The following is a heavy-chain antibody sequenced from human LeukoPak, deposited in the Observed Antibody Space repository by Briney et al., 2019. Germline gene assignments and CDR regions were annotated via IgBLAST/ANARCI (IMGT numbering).Heavy chain of an antibody. J-gene: IGHJ4*02. CDR1: GFTFSSYA. CDR3: ARESQWLGPLDY. D-gene: IGHD6-19*01. V-gene: IGHV3-30-3*01. Sequence: GGSLRLSCAASGFTFSSYAMHWVRQAPGKGLEWVAVISYDGSNKYYADSVKGRFTISRDNSKNTLYLQMNSLRAEDTAVYYCARESQWLGPLDYWGQGTLVTVSS. CDR2: ISYDGSNK.